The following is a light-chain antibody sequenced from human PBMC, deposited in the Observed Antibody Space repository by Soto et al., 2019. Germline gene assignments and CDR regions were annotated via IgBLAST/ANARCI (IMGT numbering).Light chain of an antibody. V-gene: IGLV2-14*01. J-gene: IGLJ1*01. Sequence: QSALTQPASVSGSPGQSITISCTGTSSDVGGYNYVSWYQQHPGKAPKLMISGVSNRPSGVSNRFSGSKSGNTASLTISGLQTEDEADYYCISYTTSVTYVFRTGTKSPS. CDR3: ISYTTSVTYV. CDR2: GVS. CDR1: SSDVGGYNY.